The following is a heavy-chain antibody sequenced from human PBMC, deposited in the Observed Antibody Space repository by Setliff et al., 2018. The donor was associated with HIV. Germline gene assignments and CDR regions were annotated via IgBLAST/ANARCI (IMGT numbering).Heavy chain of an antibody. CDR2: FYYNGDS. CDR1: GDSVNDRSYF. Sequence: SETLSLTCTVSGDSVNDRSYFWGWIRQPPGKGLEWIGTFYYNGDSRYNPSLKSRVTISVDTYKNQFSLRLTSVTAADTAVYYCARERVDSRLWGYLDYWGQGRLVTVSS. CDR3: ARERVDSRLWGYLDY. V-gene: IGHV4-39*07. D-gene: IGHD3-22*01. J-gene: IGHJ4*02.